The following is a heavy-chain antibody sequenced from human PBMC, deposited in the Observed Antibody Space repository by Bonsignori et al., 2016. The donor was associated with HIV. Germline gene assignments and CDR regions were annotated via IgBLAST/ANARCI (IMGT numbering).Heavy chain of an antibody. Sequence: GGSLRLSCAASGFTFRSYTMNWVRQAPGKGLEWVSSIIRSSSDMFYADSVKGRFTISRDNAKNSLYLHMNSLRAGDTAVYYCARASYFGYDHDALDIWGQGTMVTVSS. J-gene: IGHJ3*02. CDR1: GFTFRSYT. V-gene: IGHV3-21*01. CDR2: IIRSSSDM. D-gene: IGHD5-12*01. CDR3: ARASYFGYDHDALDI.